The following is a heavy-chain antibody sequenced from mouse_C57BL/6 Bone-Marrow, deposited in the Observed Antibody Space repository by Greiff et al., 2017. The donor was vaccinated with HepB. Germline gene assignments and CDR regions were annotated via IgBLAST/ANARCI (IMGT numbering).Heavy chain of an antibody. Sequence: VKLMESGAELVRPGASVTLSCKASGYTFTDYEMHWVKQTPVHGLEWIGAIDPETGGTAYNQKFKGKAILTADKSSSTAYMELRSLTSEDSAVYYCTRWPFITTVVEYFDYWGQGTTLTVSS. J-gene: IGHJ2*01. CDR2: IDPETGGT. D-gene: IGHD1-1*01. CDR3: TRWPFITTVVEYFDY. V-gene: IGHV1-15*01. CDR1: GYTFTDYE.